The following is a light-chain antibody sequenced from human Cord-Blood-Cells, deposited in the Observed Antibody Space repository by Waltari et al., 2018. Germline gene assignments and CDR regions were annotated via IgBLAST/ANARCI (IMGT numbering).Light chain of an antibody. CDR3: QQYDNLRIFT. V-gene: IGKV1-33*01. CDR2: DAS. CDR1: QDISNY. J-gene: IGKJ3*01. Sequence: DIQMTQSPSSLSASVGDRVTITCQASQDISNYLNWYQQKPGKDPKLLIYDASNLETGVPSRFSGSGSGTDFTFTISSLQPEDIATYYCQQYDNLRIFTFGPGTKVDIK.